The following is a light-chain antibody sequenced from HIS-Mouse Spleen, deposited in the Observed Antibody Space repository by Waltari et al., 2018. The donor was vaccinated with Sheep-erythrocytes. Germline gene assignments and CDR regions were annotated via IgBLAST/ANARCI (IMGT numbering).Light chain of an antibody. CDR1: SSDVGGYNY. V-gene: IGLV2-11*01. CDR3: CSYAGSYNHV. Sequence: QSALTQPASVSGSPGQSVTISRTGTSSDVGGYNYVSWYQPHPGKAPKLMIYDVSKRPSGVPDRFSGSKSGNTASLTISGLQAEDEADYYCCSYAGSYNHVFATGTKVTVL. J-gene: IGLJ1*01. CDR2: DVS.